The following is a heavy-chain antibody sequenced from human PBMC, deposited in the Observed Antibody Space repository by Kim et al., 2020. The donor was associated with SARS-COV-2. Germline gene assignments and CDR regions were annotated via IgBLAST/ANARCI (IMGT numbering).Heavy chain of an antibody. CDR1: GDSITNSVRTYY. J-gene: IGHJ5*02. CDR3: ARVVGNWFDP. CDR2: IYSRGST. D-gene: IGHD3-16*02. V-gene: IGHV4-4*07. Sequence: SETLSLTCTVSGDSITNSVRTYYWSWIRQPAGKGLEWIGRIYSRGSTNYNPSLKSRVTMSVDTANNHFSLRLKSVTAADTAVYYCARVVGNWFDPWGPGSLVAVSS.